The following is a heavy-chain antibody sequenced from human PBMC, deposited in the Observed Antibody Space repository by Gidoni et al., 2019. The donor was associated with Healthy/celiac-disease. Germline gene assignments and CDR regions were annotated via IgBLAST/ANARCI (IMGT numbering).Heavy chain of an antibody. CDR1: GGSISSSSYY. V-gene: IGHV4-39*01. CDR3: ARHGVEAYDFWSGYYTGWFDP. Sequence: QLQLQESGPGLVQPSETLSLTCPVSGGSISSSSYYWGWIRQPPGKGLEWIGSLYYSGRTYYNPSLKSRVTISVDTSKHQFSLKLSSVTAADTAVYYCARHGVEAYDFWSGYYTGWFDPWGQGTLVTVSS. J-gene: IGHJ5*02. D-gene: IGHD3-3*01. CDR2: LYYSGRT.